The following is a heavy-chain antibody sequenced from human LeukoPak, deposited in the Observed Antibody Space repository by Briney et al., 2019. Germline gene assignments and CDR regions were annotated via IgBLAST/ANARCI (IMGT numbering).Heavy chain of an antibody. CDR3: ARQVTFGYAYAYYFDY. D-gene: IGHD3-16*01. CDR2: LHYSGSN. J-gene: IGHJ4*02. Sequence: SETLSLTCTVSGSSISSTYYYWGWIRQPPGKGLEWIGNLHYSGSNSYNPSLKSRVTISVDTSKNQFSLRLSSVTAADTAVYYCARQVTFGYAYAYYFDYWGQGTLVTVSS. CDR1: GSSISSTYYY. V-gene: IGHV4-39*01.